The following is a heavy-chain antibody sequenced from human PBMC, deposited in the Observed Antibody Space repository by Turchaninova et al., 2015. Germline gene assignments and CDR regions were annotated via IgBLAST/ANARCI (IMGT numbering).Heavy chain of an antibody. CDR1: HYSISSGYF. Sequence: QVQLQESGPGLVKPSETLSLTCAGSHYSISSGYFWGWIRQPPGKGPKWIGSFHLSGNTYYNPSLRSRVTISVDTSKNQFSLQLTSVTAADTAVYYCARSRDTSSSYLQGFDSWGQGTLVTVSS. CDR2: FHLSGNT. J-gene: IGHJ4*02. V-gene: IGHV4-38-2*01. D-gene: IGHD2-2*01. CDR3: ARSRDTSSSYLQGFDS.